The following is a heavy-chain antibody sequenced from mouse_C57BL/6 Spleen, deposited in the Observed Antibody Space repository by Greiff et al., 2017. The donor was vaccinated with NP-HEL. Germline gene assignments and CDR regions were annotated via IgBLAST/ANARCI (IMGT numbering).Heavy chain of an antibody. Sequence: QVQLQQSGAELVKPGASVKLSCKASGYTFTSYWMHWVKQRPGQGLEWIGMIHPNSGSTNYNEKFKSKATLTVDKSSSTAYMQLSSLTSEDSAVYYCAREGITTVGYFDVWGTGTTVTVSS. CDR1: GYTFTSYW. CDR3: AREGITTVGYFDV. J-gene: IGHJ1*03. V-gene: IGHV1-64*01. D-gene: IGHD1-1*01. CDR2: IHPNSGST.